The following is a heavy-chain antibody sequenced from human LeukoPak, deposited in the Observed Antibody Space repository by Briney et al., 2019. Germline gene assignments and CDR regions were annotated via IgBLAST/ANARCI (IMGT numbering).Heavy chain of an antibody. CDR2: LDPEDGET. V-gene: IGHV1-24*01. J-gene: IGHJ4*02. CDR3: ARRSGGSGTTLGY. CDR1: GYTLTELS. Sequence: ASVEVSCKVSGYTLTELSMHWVRQAPGKGLEWMGGLDPEDGETIYAQKFQGRVTITRNTSISTAYMELSSLRSEDTAVYYCARRSGGSGTTLGYWGQGTLVTVSS. D-gene: IGHD1-1*01.